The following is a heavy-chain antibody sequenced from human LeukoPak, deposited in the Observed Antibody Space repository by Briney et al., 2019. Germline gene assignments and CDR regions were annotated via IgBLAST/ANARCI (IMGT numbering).Heavy chain of an antibody. CDR3: TRVRIAVAGRGRYFDY. CDR2: IRSKAYGGTT. J-gene: IGHJ4*02. V-gene: IGHV3-49*04. CDR1: GFTFGDYA. D-gene: IGHD6-19*01. Sequence: HPGGSLRLSCTASGFTFGDYAMSWVRQAPGKGLEWVGFIRSKAYGGTTEYAASVKGRFTISRDDSKSIAYLQMNSLKTKDTAVYYCTRVRIAVAGRGRYFDYWGQGTLVTVSS.